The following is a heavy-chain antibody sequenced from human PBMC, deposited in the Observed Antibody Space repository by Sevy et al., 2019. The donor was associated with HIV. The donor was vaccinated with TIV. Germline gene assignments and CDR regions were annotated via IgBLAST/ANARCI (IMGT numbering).Heavy chain of an antibody. CDR1: GFTFSSYG. CDR2: ISYDGSNK. D-gene: IGHD6-13*01. J-gene: IGHJ3*02. CDR3: ATTTTDSSSWHVAFDI. Sequence: GGSLRLSCAASGFTFSSYGMHWVRQAPGKGLEWVAVISYDGSNKYYADSVKGRFTISRDNSKNTLYLQMNSLRAEDTAVYYCATTTTDSSSWHVAFDIWGQGTMVTVSS. V-gene: IGHV3-30*03.